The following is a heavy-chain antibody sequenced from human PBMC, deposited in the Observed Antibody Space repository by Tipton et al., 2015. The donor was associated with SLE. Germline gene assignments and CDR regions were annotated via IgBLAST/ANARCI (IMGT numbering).Heavy chain of an antibody. CDR1: GFTFSAYW. J-gene: IGHJ3*02. D-gene: IGHD5-24*01. Sequence: SLRLSCAASGFTFSAYWMTWVRQAPGQGLVWVADIEEDGGEKFYVDSVRGRFTISRDNAKNSLYLQMDTLKAGDTAVYYCARQDAGAFDIWGQGTVVTVSS. V-gene: IGHV3-7*03. CDR2: IEEDGGEK. CDR3: ARQDAGAFDI.